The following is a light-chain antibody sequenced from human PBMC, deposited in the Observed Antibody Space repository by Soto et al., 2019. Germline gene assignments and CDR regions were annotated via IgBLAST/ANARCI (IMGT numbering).Light chain of an antibody. CDR2: GAS. CDR3: LQYSSHSWT. Sequence: EIVLTQFPGTLSLSPGERATLSCRASQSVGSNYLAWYQQRPGQPPNLLIFGASHRAPDIPDRFSGSGSGTDFTLTISRLQPDDVATYYCLQYSSHSWTFGQGTKVDIK. J-gene: IGKJ1*01. CDR1: QSVGSNY. V-gene: IGKV3-20*01.